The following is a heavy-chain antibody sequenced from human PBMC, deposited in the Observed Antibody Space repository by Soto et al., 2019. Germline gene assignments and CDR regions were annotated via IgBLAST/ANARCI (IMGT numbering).Heavy chain of an antibody. V-gene: IGHV3-21*01. Sequence: GGSLRLSCAASGFTFSSYSMNWVRQAPGKGLEWVSSISSSSSYIYYADSVKGRFTISRDNAKNSLYLQMNSLRAEDTAVYYCARVKGVLVATGIGYWGQGTLVTVSS. CDR1: GFTFSSYS. J-gene: IGHJ4*02. D-gene: IGHD5-12*01. CDR2: ISSSSSYI. CDR3: ARVKGVLVATGIGY.